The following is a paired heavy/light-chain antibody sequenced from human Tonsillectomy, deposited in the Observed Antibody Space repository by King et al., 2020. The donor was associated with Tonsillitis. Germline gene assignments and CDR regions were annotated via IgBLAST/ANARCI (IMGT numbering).Light chain of an antibody. CDR2: DAS. CDR1: QSVSSY. CDR3: QQRSNWPPS. V-gene: IGKV3-11*01. J-gene: IGKJ5*01. Sequence: EIVLTQSPATLSLSPGERATLSCRASQSVSSYLAWYQQKPGQAPRLLIYDASNRATGISARFSGSGSGTDFTLTISSLEPEDFAVYYCQQRSNWPPSFGQGTRLEIK.
Heavy chain of an antibody. V-gene: IGHV1-18*01. D-gene: IGHD4-17*01. CDR2: ISVYNDNT. CDR1: GYNFNSYG. CDR3: ARDPLSETTVTTFLYNWFDP. J-gene: IGHJ5*02. Sequence: QVQLVQSGAEVKKPGASVKVSCKASGYNFNSYGISWVRQAPGQGLEWMGWISVYNDNTKYAQRFQGRITMTTDTSTSTAYMELRSLRFDDTAVYYCARDPLSETTVTTFLYNWFDPWGQGTLVTVSS.